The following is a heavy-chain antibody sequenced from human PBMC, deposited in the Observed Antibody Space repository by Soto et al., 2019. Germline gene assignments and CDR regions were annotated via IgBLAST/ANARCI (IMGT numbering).Heavy chain of an antibody. V-gene: IGHV3-72*01. D-gene: IGHD2-2*01. CDR3: VRVFDCSSTSCSYYFDY. Sequence: SRRLSCATCGFTFSDHHMDWVRQAPGRGLEWVGRTRNKANSHTTEYAASVKGRFTISRDDSEDSLYLQMDSLKTEDTAVYYCVRVFDCSSTSCSYYFDYWGQGTRVTVSS. J-gene: IGHJ4*02. CDR1: GFTFSDHH. CDR2: TRNKANSHTT.